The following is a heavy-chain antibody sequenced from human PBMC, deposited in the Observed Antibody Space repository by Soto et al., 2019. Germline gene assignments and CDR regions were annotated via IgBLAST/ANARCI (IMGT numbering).Heavy chain of an antibody. V-gene: IGHV3-30-3*01. J-gene: IGHJ6*01. Sequence: QVQLVESGGGVVQPGRSLRLICAASGFTFSRYAMHWVRQAPGKGLEWVAVISNDGSNEYYADSVKGRFTISRDNSKNTLHLQMNSLRAEDTAVYYCAREYTVTRYYYYGMDVW. D-gene: IGHD4-17*01. CDR1: GFTFSRYA. CDR3: AREYTVTRYYYYGMDV. CDR2: ISNDGSNE.